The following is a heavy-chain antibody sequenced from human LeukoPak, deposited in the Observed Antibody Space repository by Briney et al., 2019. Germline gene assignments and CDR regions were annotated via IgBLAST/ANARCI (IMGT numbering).Heavy chain of an antibody. CDR2: VHGDGSST. CDR1: GFTFSGYW. Sequence: PGGSLRLSCVASGFTFSGYWMHWVRQPPGKRLVWVSRVHGDGSSTDYADSVKGRFTISRDNARNTLYLQMNSLRADDTAVYYCARDLWDSGYDYWGQGTLVTVSS. CDR3: ARDLWDSGYDY. V-gene: IGHV3-74*01. J-gene: IGHJ4*02. D-gene: IGHD5-12*01.